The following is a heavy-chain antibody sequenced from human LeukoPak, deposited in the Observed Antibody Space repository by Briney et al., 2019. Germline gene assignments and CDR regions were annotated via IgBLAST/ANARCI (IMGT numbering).Heavy chain of an antibody. CDR2: INHSGST. J-gene: IGHJ4*02. CDR3: ARGRSVIPNEGYYFDY. V-gene: IGHV4-34*01. D-gene: IGHD2-21*01. Sequence: SETLSLTCAVYGGSFSGYYWSWIRQPPGKGLEWIGEINHSGSTNYNPSLKSRVTISVDTSKNQFSLKLSSVTAADTAVYYCARGRSVIPNEGYYFDYWGQGTLVTVSS. CDR1: GGSFSGYY.